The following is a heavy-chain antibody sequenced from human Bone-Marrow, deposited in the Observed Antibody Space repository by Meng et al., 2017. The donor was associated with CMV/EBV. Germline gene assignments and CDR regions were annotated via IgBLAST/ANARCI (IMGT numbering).Heavy chain of an antibody. D-gene: IGHD3-10*01. CDR3: ASYRSDLRGQYSYHYGMDV. J-gene: IGHJ6*02. CDR1: GYTFTDYY. V-gene: IGHV1-2*02. CDR2: INPNSGGT. Sequence: ASVKVSCKASGYTFTDYYMHWVRQAPGQGLEWMGWINPNSGGTNYAQKFQGRVTMTRDTSITTAYMELSRLRSDDTAVYYCASYRSDLRGQYSYHYGMDVWGQGSTVPVYS.